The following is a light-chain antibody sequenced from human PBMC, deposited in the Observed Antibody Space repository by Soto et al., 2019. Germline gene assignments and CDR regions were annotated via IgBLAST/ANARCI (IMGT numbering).Light chain of an antibody. J-gene: IGKJ3*01. CDR1: QDIRNF. CDR2: AAS. CDR3: QKYSSVPV. V-gene: IGKV1-27*01. Sequence: DIQMTQSPTSLSASVRDRVTITCRASQDIRNFVAWYQQKPGKAPKLLIYAASTLQSGVPSRFSGSGSGTDFTLTINSLQPEGVATYSCQKYSSVPVFGPGTKVEIK.